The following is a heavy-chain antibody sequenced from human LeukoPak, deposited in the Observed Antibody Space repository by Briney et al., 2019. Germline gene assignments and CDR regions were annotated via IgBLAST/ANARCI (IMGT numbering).Heavy chain of an antibody. CDR3: ARHGGRWELLRPRRGWFDP. D-gene: IGHD1-26*01. CDR1: GGSFSGYY. CDR2: INHSGST. Sequence: SETLSLTCAVYGGSFSGYYWSWIRQPPGKGLEWIGEINHSGSTNYNPSLKSRVTISVDTSKNQFSLKLSSVTAADTAVYYCARHGGRWELLRPRRGWFDPWGQGTLVTVSS. V-gene: IGHV4-34*01. J-gene: IGHJ5*02.